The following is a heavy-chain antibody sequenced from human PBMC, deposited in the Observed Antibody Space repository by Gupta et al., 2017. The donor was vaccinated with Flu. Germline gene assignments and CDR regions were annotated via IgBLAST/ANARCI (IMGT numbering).Heavy chain of an antibody. CDR1: GCSISSSDYY. V-gene: IGHV4-39*01. Sequence: QLQLRESGPGLVTPSEPLSLTFSVSGCSISSSDYYWAWIRQPPGKGLEWIGSIYYSGPAFYNPSLKSRVSMSIDTSKNQFSLKLTSVTAADTTVYYCARLPSQWISHGVDIWGQGAMITVSS. CDR3: ARLPSQWISHGVDI. CDR2: IYYSGPA. D-gene: IGHD2-2*03. J-gene: IGHJ3*02.